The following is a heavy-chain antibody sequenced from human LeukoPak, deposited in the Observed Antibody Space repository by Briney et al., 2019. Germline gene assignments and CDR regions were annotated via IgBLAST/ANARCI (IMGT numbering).Heavy chain of an antibody. V-gene: IGHV3-30*18. D-gene: IGHD2-2*01. CDR2: ISYDGRNI. CDR1: GFTFSSYG. CDR3: AKGPLRGTAAAIDY. J-gene: IGHJ4*02. Sequence: QPGRSLRLSCAASGFTFSSYGMHWVRQAPGKGLEWVAVISYDGRNIHYPDSVKGRFTISRDISTDTLWLQMDSLRTEDTAVYYCAKGPLRGTAAAIDYWGQGTLVTVSS.